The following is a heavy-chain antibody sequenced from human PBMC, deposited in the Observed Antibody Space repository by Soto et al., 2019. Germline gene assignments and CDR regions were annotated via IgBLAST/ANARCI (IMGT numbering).Heavy chain of an antibody. Sequence: SETLSLTCTVSGGSISNGYYYWSWVRQNPGKGLEWIGHIYHSGRTYYNPSLKSRVSISIDTSKNQFSLKLSSVTAADTAVYYCAGEGGLSGSYPSRSRNAFDIWGQGTMVTVS. V-gene: IGHV4-31*03. J-gene: IGHJ3*02. CDR1: GGSISNGYYY. D-gene: IGHD1-26*01. CDR2: IYHSGRT. CDR3: AGEGGLSGSYPSRSRNAFDI.